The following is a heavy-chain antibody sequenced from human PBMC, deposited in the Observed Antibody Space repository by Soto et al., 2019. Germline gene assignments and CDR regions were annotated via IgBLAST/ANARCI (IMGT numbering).Heavy chain of an antibody. V-gene: IGHV1-18*01. J-gene: IGHJ4*02. CDR3: ARDTGNSFDY. CDR1: GYTFNTYF. Sequence: QVQLVQSGGELKKPGASVKVSCNTSGYTFNTYFITWVRQAPGQGLEWMGWISPHNGNTNYAEKFQGRVTMTADTITKTAYRELRNLRIDDTAVYYCARDTGNSFDYWGQGTPVTVSS. CDR2: ISPHNGNT.